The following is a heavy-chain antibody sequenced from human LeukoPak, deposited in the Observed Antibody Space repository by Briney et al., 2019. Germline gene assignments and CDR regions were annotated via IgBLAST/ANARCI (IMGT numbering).Heavy chain of an antibody. CDR1: GGSISSYY. V-gene: IGHV4-59*01. D-gene: IGHD1-1*01. CDR2: ISYSGGT. J-gene: IGHJ5*02. Sequence: KSSETLSLTCTVSGGSISSYYWSWIRQPPGKGLEWIGYISYSGGTNFNPSLKSRVTISVDTSKNQFSLKLSSVTAADTAVYCCAREGTAGTNLNWFDPWGQGTLVTVSS. CDR3: AREGTAGTNLNWFDP.